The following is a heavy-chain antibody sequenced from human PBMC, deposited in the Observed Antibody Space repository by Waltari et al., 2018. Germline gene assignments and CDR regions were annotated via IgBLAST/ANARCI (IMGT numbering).Heavy chain of an antibody. Sequence: QVQLVQCGAEVKRPGASARVCCRVSGYTLAELSMHWVRQAPGKGLEWMGGFDPEDGETNYAQKFQGRVTMTEDTSTDTAYMELSSLRSEDTAVYYCATGRGITVVTPGYWGQGTLVTVSS. V-gene: IGHV1-24*01. CDR3: ATGRGITVVTPGY. CDR1: GYTLAELS. D-gene: IGHD2-21*02. J-gene: IGHJ4*02. CDR2: FDPEDGET.